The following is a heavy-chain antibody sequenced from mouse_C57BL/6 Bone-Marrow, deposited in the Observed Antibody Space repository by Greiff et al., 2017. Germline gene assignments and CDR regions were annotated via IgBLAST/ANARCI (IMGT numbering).Heavy chain of an antibody. CDR2: IYPRDGST. Sequence: QVQLKESGPELVKPGASVKLSCKASGYTFTSYDINWVKQRPGQGLEWIGWIYPRDGSTKYNEKFKGKATLTVDTSSSTAYMDLHSLTSEDSAVYFCAGYYPFAYWGQGTLVTVSA. CDR1: GYTFTSYD. V-gene: IGHV1-85*01. J-gene: IGHJ3*01. CDR3: AGYYPFAY. D-gene: IGHD2-3*01.